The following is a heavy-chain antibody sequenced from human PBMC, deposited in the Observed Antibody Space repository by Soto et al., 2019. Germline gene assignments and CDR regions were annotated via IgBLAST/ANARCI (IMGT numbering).Heavy chain of an antibody. Sequence: QVQLQESGPGLVKPSQTLSLTCTVSGGSIRSGGYYWSWIRQHPGKGLEWSGYIYYSGSTYYNPALKSRVTISVDTSKNQVSLKLSSVTAADTAVYYCARVRGGVPFDDWGQGTLVTVSS. CDR1: GGSIRSGGYY. CDR2: IYYSGST. V-gene: IGHV4-31*03. D-gene: IGHD2-8*01. CDR3: ARVRGGVPFDD. J-gene: IGHJ4*02.